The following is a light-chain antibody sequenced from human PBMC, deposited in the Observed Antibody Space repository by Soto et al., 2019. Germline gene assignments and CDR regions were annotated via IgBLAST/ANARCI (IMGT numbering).Light chain of an antibody. CDR3: QQFSSPPFFP. CDR2: WAS. V-gene: IGKV4-1*01. Sequence: DIVMTQSPDSLAVSVGERATINCKSSQSVFKGSNNKDCLAWYQQKPGQPPKLRLYWASTRESGVPDRFSGSVSGTDFTLTISSLQAEDVAIYYCQQFSSPPFFPFGQGTKLEIK. J-gene: IGKJ2*01. CDR1: QSVFKGSNNKDC.